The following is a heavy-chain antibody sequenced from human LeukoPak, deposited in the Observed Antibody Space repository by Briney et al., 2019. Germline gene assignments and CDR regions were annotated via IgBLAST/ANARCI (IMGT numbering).Heavy chain of an antibody. J-gene: IGHJ4*02. Sequence: SETLSLTCTISDVSVSSGTYYWGWIRQSPGKGLEWIGSIHYSGSSYYNPSLKSRAAIFVGTSRDQVSMDLSYVTAADTALYYCVRHISANTGYFDSCGQGTLVTVSS. CDR1: DVSVSSGTYY. CDR3: VRHISANTGYFDS. CDR2: IHYSGSS. V-gene: IGHV4-39*01.